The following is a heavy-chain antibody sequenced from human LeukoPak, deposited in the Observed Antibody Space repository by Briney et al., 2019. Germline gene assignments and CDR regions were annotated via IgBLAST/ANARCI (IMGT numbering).Heavy chain of an antibody. V-gene: IGHV3-23*01. CDR1: GFTFSSYA. CDR3: AKVSRIAVAPYYSHS. D-gene: IGHD6-19*01. J-gene: IGHJ4*02. Sequence: GGSLRLSCAASGFTFSSYAMSWVRQAPGKGLEWVSAISGSGGSTYYADSAKGRFTISRDNSKNTLYLQMNSLRADDTAVYYCAKVSRIAVAPYYSHSWGQGNLVTVSP. CDR2: ISGSGGST.